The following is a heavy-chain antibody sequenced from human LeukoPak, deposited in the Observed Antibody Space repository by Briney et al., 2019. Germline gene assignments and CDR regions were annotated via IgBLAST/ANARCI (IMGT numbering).Heavy chain of an antibody. V-gene: IGHV3-23*01. D-gene: IGHD6-13*01. CDR3: VRDRGIASTGGYGMDV. Sequence: GGSLRLSCAASGFAFSSYAMSWVRQAPGKGLEWASAISGSGGSTYYADSVKGRFTISRDNSKNTLYLQMNSLRAEDTAVYYCVRDRGIASTGGYGMDVWGQGTTVTVSS. J-gene: IGHJ6*02. CDR1: GFAFSSYA. CDR2: ISGSGGST.